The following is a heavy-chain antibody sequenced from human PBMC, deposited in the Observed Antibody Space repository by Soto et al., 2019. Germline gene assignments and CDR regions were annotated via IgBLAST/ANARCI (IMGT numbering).Heavy chain of an antibody. J-gene: IGHJ3*02. D-gene: IGHD2-15*01. CDR3: ARDPGPGYCSGGSCPSGAFDI. CDR1: GGSISSYY. Sequence: SETLSLTCTVSGGSISSYYWSWIRQPPGKGLEWIGYIYYSGSTNYNPSLKSRVTISVDTSKNQFSLKLSSVTAADTAVYYCARDPGPGYCSGGSCPSGAFDIWGQGTMVTGSS. V-gene: IGHV4-59*01. CDR2: IYYSGST.